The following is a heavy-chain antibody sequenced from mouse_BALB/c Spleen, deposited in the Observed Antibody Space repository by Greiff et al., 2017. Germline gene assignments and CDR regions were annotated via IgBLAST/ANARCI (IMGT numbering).Heavy chain of an antibody. CDR1: GFTFSSYA. CDR2: ISSGGST. J-gene: IGHJ3*01. V-gene: IGHV5-6-5*01. Sequence: EVKLMESGGGLVKPGGSLKLSCAASGFTFSSYAMSWVRQTPEKRLEWVASISSGGSTHYPDSVKGRFTISRDNARNILYLQMSSLRSEDTAMYYCARGLGNYPAWFAYWGQGTLVTVSA. CDR3: ARGLGNYPAWFAY. D-gene: IGHD2-1*01.